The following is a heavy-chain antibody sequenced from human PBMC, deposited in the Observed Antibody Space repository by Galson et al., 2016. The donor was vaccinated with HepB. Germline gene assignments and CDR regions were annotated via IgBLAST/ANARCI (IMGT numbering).Heavy chain of an antibody. CDR3: ARGVAPWALGSLGFHMDV. D-gene: IGHD1-26*01. CDR1: GDSVSSEDAA. Sequence: CAISGDSVSSEDAAWNWIRQSPSRGLEWLGRTYYRSKWYNEYAVSVQSRITINPDTSKNQFSLQLNFVTLEDTAVYYCARGVAPWALGSLGFHMDVWGQGTTVTVSS. V-gene: IGHV6-1*01. J-gene: IGHJ6*02. CDR2: TYYRSKWYN.